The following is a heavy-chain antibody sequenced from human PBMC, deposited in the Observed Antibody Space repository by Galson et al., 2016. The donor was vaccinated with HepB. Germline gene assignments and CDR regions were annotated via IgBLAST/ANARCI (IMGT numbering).Heavy chain of an antibody. V-gene: IGHV3-11*01. J-gene: IGHJ6*02. Sequence: SLRLSCAASGFTFSDYYMTWIRQAPGKGLGGVSERGGRGSTIYYADSVKGRLTISRDNGKKSLYLQMNSVRAEDTAVYYCARDPRSQWELRYYYEGMAVWGLGTTVTVSS. D-gene: IGHD1-26*01. CDR1: GFTFSDYY. CDR2: RGGRGSTI. CDR3: ARDPRSQWELRYYYEGMAV.